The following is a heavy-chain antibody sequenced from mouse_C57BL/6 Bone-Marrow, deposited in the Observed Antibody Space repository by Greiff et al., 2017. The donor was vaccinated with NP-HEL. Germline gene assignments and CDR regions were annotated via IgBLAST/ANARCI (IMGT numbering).Heavy chain of an antibody. Sequence: VHLVESGPGLVQPSQSLSITCTVSGFSLTSYGVHWVRQSPGKGLEWLGVIWRGGSTDYNAAFMSRLSITKDNSKSQVFFKMNSLQADDTAIYYCAKNGDDGYPFAYWGQGTLVTVSA. CDR3: AKNGDDGYPFAY. D-gene: IGHD2-3*01. J-gene: IGHJ3*01. CDR1: GFSLTSYG. CDR2: IWRGGST. V-gene: IGHV2-5*01.